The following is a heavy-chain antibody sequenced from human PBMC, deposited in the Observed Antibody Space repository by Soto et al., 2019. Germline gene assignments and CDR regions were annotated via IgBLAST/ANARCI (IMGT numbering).Heavy chain of an antibody. CDR2: INPNTGVK. CDR3: ARAFPNYDSSAHY. CDR1: GYTFSGYY. Sequence: QVQLVQSGAEVKKPGASVKVSCKTSGYTFSGYYIHWVRQAPGQGLEWVGWINPNTGVKKNAQKFQGRVTRTRDTSINTAYMELSSLRSDDTAVYYCARAFPNYDSSAHYWGQGTLVTVSS. V-gene: IGHV1-2*02. J-gene: IGHJ4*02. D-gene: IGHD3-22*01.